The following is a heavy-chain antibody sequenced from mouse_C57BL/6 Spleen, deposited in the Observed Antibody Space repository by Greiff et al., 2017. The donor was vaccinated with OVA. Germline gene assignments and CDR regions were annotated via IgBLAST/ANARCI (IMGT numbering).Heavy chain of an antibody. V-gene: IGHV1-22*01. CDR3: APYSHSRFFAY. J-gene: IGHJ3*01. Sequence: EVQLQQSGPELVKPGASVKMSCKASGYTFTDYNMHWVKQSHGKSLEWIGYINPNNGGTSYNQKFKGKATLTVNKSSSTAYMELRSLTSEDSAVYYCAPYSHSRFFAYWGQGTLVTVSA. D-gene: IGHD2-12*01. CDR1: GYTFTDYN. CDR2: INPNNGGT.